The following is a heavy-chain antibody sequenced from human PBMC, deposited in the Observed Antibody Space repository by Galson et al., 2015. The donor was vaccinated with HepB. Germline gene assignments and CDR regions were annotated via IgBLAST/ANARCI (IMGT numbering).Heavy chain of an antibody. V-gene: IGHV3-30*18. J-gene: IGHJ4*02. CDR2: ISYDGSDK. Sequence: SLRLSCAASGFTFSSYGMHWVRQAPGKGLEWVAVISYDGSDKYYADSVKGRFTISRDNSKNTLYLQMNSLRAEDTAVYYCAKEEDYYDSSGYLFDYWGQGTLVTVSS. CDR3: AKEEDYYDSSGYLFDY. CDR1: GFTFSSYG. D-gene: IGHD3-22*01.